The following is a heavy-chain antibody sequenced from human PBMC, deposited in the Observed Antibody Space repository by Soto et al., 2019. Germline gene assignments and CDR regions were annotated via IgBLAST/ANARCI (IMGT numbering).Heavy chain of an antibody. J-gene: IGHJ6*03. D-gene: IGHD4-4*01. Sequence: QVQLVQSGAEVKKPGASVKISCKASGYTFTSYGISWVRQAPGQGLEWMGWISAYNGNTNYAQKLQVRVTMTTDTSTSTAYRELKSLRGDDTGVYYCARDHPRSNYLYYYDYYMDVLGKGTTVTVSS. V-gene: IGHV1-18*01. CDR2: ISAYNGNT. CDR1: GYTFTSYG. CDR3: ARDHPRSNYLYYYDYYMDV.